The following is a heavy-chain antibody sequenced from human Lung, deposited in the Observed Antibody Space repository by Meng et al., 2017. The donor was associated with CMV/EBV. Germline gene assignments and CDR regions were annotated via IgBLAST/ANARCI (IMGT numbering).Heavy chain of an antibody. D-gene: IGHD3-10*01. CDR3: TRVFGSGSQRYGGYYGMDV. Sequence: GSLKISXAASDFTVSSNYMSWVRQAPGKGLEWVSLIYSGGTTYYADSVKGRFTISRDNSKNTLYLQMNSLRAEDTAVYYCTRVFGSGSQRYGGYYGMDVWGQGTTVTVSS. CDR1: DFTVSSNY. CDR2: IYSGGTT. V-gene: IGHV3-53*01. J-gene: IGHJ6*02.